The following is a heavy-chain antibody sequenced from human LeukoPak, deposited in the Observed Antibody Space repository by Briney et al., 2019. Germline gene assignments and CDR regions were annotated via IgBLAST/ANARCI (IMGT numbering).Heavy chain of an antibody. CDR2: ITSSSNSI. V-gene: IGHV3-48*04. CDR3: ASDYDDYVNY. Sequence: GGSLRLSCAASGFSFSSYSMCWVRQAPGKGLEWLSYITSSSNSIYYADSVKGRFTISRDNAKNSLFLQMNSLRAEDTAVYYCASDYDDYVNYWGQGTLVTVSS. J-gene: IGHJ4*02. CDR1: GFSFSSYS. D-gene: IGHD4-17*01.